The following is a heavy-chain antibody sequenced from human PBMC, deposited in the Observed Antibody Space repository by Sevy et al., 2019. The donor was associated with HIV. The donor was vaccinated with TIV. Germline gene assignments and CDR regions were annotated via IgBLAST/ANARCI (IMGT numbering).Heavy chain of an antibody. V-gene: IGHV6-1*01. CDR1: GDSVSSSSVA. Sequence: SQTLSLTCTISGDSVSSSSVAWNWIRQSPSRGLEWLGRTYYRSKWYNDYALSVKNRTIISPDTSKNQLSLQLNSVTPEDTAVYDCARAITIFGLTIMLDPWGLGTLVTVSS. CDR2: TYYRSKWYN. CDR3: ARAITIFGLTIMLDP. J-gene: IGHJ5*02. D-gene: IGHD3-3*01.